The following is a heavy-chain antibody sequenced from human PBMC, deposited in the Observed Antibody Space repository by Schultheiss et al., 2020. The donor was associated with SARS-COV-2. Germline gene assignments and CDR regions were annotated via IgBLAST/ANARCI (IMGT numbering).Heavy chain of an antibody. CDR3: AKNGPYYYGSGSYLYYFDY. D-gene: IGHD3-10*01. J-gene: IGHJ4*02. V-gene: IGHV3-23*01. CDR1: GFTFSSYA. Sequence: GGSLRLSCAASGFTFSSYAMSWVRQAPGKGLEWVSAISGSGDSTYYADSVTGRFTVSRDNSKNTLYLQMNSLRAEDTAVYYCAKNGPYYYGSGSYLYYFDYWGQGTLVTVSS. CDR2: ISGSGDST.